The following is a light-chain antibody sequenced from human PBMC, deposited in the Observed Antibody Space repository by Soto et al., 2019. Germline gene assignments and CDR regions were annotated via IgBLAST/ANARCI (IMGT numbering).Light chain of an antibody. CDR1: QDISTF. J-gene: IGKJ2*01. CDR3: LHHKTCPYP. CDR2: AAS. Sequence: DIQMTQSPSAMSASVGDRVTITCRASQDISTFLAWFQQKPGKVPKRLIYAASILHSGVPSRFSGRGSGTELTLTISNLQPEDFATYYCLHHKTCPYPLGQGTKLEL. V-gene: IGKV1-17*03.